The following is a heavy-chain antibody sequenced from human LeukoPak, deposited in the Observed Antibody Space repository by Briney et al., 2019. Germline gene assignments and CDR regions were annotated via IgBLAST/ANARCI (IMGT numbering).Heavy chain of an antibody. V-gene: IGHV4-59*12. CDR2: IYYSGST. CDR1: GGSISSYY. Sequence: SETLSLTCTVSGGSISSYYWSWIRQPPGKGLEWIGYIYYSGSTNYNPSLKSRVTISVDTSKNQFSLKLSSVTAADTAVYYCARVYYYDSSGYYYLRHFDYWGQGTLVTVSS. D-gene: IGHD3-22*01. J-gene: IGHJ4*02. CDR3: ARVYYYDSSGYYYLRHFDY.